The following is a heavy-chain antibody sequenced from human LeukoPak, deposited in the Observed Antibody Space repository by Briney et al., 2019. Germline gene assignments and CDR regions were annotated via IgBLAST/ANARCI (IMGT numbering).Heavy chain of an antibody. V-gene: IGHV4-34*01. D-gene: IGHD6-19*01. CDR2: INHSGST. CDR1: SEPFIGYY. J-gene: IGHJ4*02. Sequence: SETLSLTCAVYSEPFIGYYWSWIRQPPGKGLECIWEINHSGSTKYNPSLKSRVTISVDTSKDQFSLKLSSVTAADTAVYYCARSSGWYSWGQGTLVTVSS. CDR3: ARSSGWYS.